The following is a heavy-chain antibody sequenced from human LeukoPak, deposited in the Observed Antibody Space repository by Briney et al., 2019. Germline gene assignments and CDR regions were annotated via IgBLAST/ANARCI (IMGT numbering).Heavy chain of an antibody. CDR3: ARGDGGYQLLLNYYCMDV. Sequence: SQTLSLTCTVSGGSISSGSYYWSWIRQPAGKGLEWIGRIYTSGSTNYNPSLKSRVTISVDTSKNQFSLKLSSVTAADTAVYYCARGDGGYQLLLNYYCMDVWGKGTTVTVSS. V-gene: IGHV4-61*02. CDR2: IYTSGST. CDR1: GGSISSGSYY. J-gene: IGHJ6*03. D-gene: IGHD2-2*01.